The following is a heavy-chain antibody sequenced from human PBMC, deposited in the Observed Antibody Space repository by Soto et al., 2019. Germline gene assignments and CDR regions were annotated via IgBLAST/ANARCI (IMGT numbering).Heavy chain of an antibody. V-gene: IGHV3-72*01. CDR2: IRNKTHSYST. D-gene: IGHD6-6*01. Sequence: PGGSLRLSCAVSGFTFGDHYIDWVRQAPGKGLEWIGRIRNKTHSYSTAYAASVRGRFTLSRDDSMNSVYLQMNSLKTEDTAVYYCARSTIAPHLFMYPFDYWGQGTLVTVSS. CDR1: GFTFGDHY. J-gene: IGHJ4*01. CDR3: ARSTIAPHLFMYPFDY.